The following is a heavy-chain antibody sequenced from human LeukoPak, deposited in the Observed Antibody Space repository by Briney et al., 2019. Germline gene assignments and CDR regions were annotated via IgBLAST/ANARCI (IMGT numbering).Heavy chain of an antibody. CDR3: ARVSWIQLWLPLDY. CDR2: ISGSGGST. Sequence: GGSLRLSCAASGFTFSDYYMSWIRQAPGKGLEWVSAISGSGGSTYYADSVKGRFTISRDNAKNSLYLQMNSLRAEDTAVHYCARVSWIQLWLPLDYWGQGTLVTVSS. J-gene: IGHJ4*02. V-gene: IGHV3-11*04. CDR1: GFTFSDYY. D-gene: IGHD5-18*01.